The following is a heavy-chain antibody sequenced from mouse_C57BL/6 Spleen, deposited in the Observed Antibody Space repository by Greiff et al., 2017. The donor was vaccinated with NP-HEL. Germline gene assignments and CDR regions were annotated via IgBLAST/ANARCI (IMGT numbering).Heavy chain of an antibody. Sequence: EVQRVESGGGLVKPGGSLKLSCAASGFTFSSYAMSWVRQTPEKRLEWVATISDGGSYTYYPTKVKGRFTIYRDTAKNNLDLQMSQLKSEDTAIYYCARENDGSRGYFASWGQGTTLTVSS. CDR3: ARENDGSRGYFAS. CDR1: GFTFSSYA. V-gene: IGHV5-4*01. J-gene: IGHJ2*01. CDR2: ISDGGSYT. D-gene: IGHD1-1*01.